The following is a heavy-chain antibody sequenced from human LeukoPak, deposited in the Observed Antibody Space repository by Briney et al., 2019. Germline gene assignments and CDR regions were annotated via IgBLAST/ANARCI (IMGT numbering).Heavy chain of an antibody. V-gene: IGHV1-2*02. Sequence: ASVKVSCKASGGTFSSYAISWVRQAPGQGLEWMGRINPNSGGTNYAQKFQGRVTMTRDTSISTAYMELSRLRSDDTAVYYCARVSNYYDSSGYYPSKALSYWGQGTLVTVSS. J-gene: IGHJ4*02. D-gene: IGHD3-22*01. CDR1: GGTFSSYA. CDR3: ARVSNYYDSSGYYPSKALSY. CDR2: INPNSGGT.